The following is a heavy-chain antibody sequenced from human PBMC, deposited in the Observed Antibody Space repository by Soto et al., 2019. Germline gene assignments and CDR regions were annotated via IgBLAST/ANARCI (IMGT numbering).Heavy chain of an antibody. J-gene: IGHJ4*02. V-gene: IGHV1-18*01. CDR1: GYTFTSYG. Sequence: QVQLVQSGAEVKKPGASVKVSCKASGYTFTSYGISWVRQAPGQGLEWMGWINAYNGNTKYAQKLQGRVTMTTDTSTSTDYMELRSLRSDDTAVYYCARDLAISIFDYWGQGTLVTVSS. D-gene: IGHD5-12*01. CDR3: ARDLAISIFDY. CDR2: INAYNGNT.